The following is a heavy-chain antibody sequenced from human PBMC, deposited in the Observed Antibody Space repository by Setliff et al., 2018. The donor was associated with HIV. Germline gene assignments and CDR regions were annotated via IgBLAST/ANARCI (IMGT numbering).Heavy chain of an antibody. CDR1: GFTFSSFA. D-gene: IGHD5-12*01. V-gene: IGHV3-23*01. CDR2: VSGSDTAT. CDR3: ASGRGSDAIAIDY. Sequence: GGSLRLSCGASGFTFSSFAMNWVRHAPGKGLEWVSAVSGSDTATEYADSVKGRFTISRDNSKNALYLEVNNLRAEDTAVYYCASGRGSDAIAIDYWGQGTPVTVSS. J-gene: IGHJ4*02.